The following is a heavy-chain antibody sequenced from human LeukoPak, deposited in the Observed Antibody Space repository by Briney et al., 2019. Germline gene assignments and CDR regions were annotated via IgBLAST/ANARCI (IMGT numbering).Heavy chain of an antibody. CDR3: ASIRGTLGY. J-gene: IGHJ4*02. D-gene: IGHD1-26*01. V-gene: IGHV3-72*01. Sequence: GGSLRLSGAASGFTFSDHFMDWVRQAPGKGLEWVGRIKNKANSYITQYAASMEGRFTISRDNSKKSLYLPMSSLKTEDTAMYYCASIRGTLGYWGQGTVVTVSS. CDR1: GFTFSDHF. CDR2: IKNKANSYIT.